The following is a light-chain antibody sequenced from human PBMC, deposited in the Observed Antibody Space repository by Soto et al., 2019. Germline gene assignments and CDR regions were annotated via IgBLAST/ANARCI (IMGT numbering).Light chain of an antibody. V-gene: IGLV2-14*01. Sequence: QSVLTQPASVSGSPGQSITISCTGTSSDIGHYNYVSWYQQYPGKAPKLMIYEVNNRPSGVSNRFSGSKSGNTASLTISGLQPEDEADYYCSSYTRNSTYVFGTGTKLTVL. CDR2: EVN. CDR1: SSDIGHYNY. J-gene: IGLJ1*01. CDR3: SSYTRNSTYV.